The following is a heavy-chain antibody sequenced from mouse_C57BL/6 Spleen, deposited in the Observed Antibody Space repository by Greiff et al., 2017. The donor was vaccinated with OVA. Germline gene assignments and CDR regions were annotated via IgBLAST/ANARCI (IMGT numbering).Heavy chain of an antibody. D-gene: IGHD1-1*01. Sequence: QVQLKESGAELVRPGASVTLSCKASGYTFTDYEMHWVKQTPVHGLEWIGAIDPETGGTAYNQKFKGKAILTADKSSSTAYMELSSLTSEDSAVYYCTREGNYYGSSGWYFDVWGTGTTVTVSS. CDR3: TREGNYYGSSGWYFDV. CDR2: IDPETGGT. CDR1: GYTFTDYE. V-gene: IGHV1-15*01. J-gene: IGHJ1*03.